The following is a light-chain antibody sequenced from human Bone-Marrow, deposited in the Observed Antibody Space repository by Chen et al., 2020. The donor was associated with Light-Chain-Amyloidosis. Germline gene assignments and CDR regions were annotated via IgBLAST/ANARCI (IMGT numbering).Light chain of an antibody. J-gene: IGKJ2*01. CDR3: QQYSSYPRT. CDR1: QSIDTY. V-gene: IGKV1-5*01. CDR2: SAS. Sequence: DIQMTQSPSTLSASVGDRVTITCRASQSIDTYLAWYRRKPGKAPKLLIQSASNLEGGVPSRFSGSGSGTEFTLTIRSLQPDDFGSYYCQQYSSYPRTFGQGTNLEI.